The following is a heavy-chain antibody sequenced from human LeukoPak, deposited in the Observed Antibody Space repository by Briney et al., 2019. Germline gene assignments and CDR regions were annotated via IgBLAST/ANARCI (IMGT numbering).Heavy chain of an antibody. CDR1: GCSISSGSNY. CDR3: ARDRGYYDSSGYYAYYFDY. Sequence: PSQTLSLTCTASGCSISSGSNYWSWIRPPAGKGLEWIGRIYTSGSTNYNPSLNSRVTISVDTSKNQYSLKLSSVTAADTAVYYCARDRGYYDSSGYYAYYFDYWGQGTLVTVSS. J-gene: IGHJ4*02. CDR2: IYTSGST. V-gene: IGHV4-61*02. D-gene: IGHD3-22*01.